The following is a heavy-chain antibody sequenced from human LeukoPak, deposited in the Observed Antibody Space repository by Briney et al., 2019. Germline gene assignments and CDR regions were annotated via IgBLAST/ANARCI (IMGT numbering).Heavy chain of an antibody. CDR1: GGTFSSYA. J-gene: IGHJ4*02. Sequence: GASVKVSCKASGGTFSSYAISWVRQVPGQGLEWMGRIIPILGIANYAQKFQGRVTITADKSTSTAYMELSSLRSEDTAVYYCAAPLYYDSSGYYTFDYWGQGTLVTVSS. CDR3: AAPLYYDSSGYYTFDY. V-gene: IGHV1-69*04. CDR2: IIPILGIA. D-gene: IGHD3-22*01.